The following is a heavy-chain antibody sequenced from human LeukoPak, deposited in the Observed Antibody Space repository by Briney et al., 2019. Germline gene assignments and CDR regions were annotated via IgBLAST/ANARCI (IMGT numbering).Heavy chain of an antibody. CDR3: ARDLNYDSSGYYGQEDYYYYGMDV. CDR1: GVSVSSGSYY. V-gene: IGHV4-61*01. CDR2: IYYSGST. D-gene: IGHD3-22*01. Sequence: KPSGTLSLTCTVSGVSVSSGSYYWSWIRQPPGKGLEWIGYIYYSGSTNYNPSLKSRVTISVDTSKNQFSLKLSSVTAADTAVYYCARDLNYDSSGYYGQEDYYYYGMDVWGQGTTVTVSS. J-gene: IGHJ6*02.